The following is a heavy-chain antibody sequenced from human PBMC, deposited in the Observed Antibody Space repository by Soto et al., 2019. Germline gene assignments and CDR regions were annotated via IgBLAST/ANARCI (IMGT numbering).Heavy chain of an antibody. Sequence: QLQLQESGSGLVKPSQTLSLTCAVSGGSISSGGYSWSWIRQPPGKGLEWIGYIYHSGSTYYNPSRRSRVTISVDRSKNQFSLKLSSVPAADTAVYYCASLRSGWGIDYWGQGTLVTVSS. CDR2: IYHSGST. CDR3: ASLRSGWGIDY. J-gene: IGHJ4*02. CDR1: GGSISSGGYS. V-gene: IGHV4-30-2*01. D-gene: IGHD6-19*01.